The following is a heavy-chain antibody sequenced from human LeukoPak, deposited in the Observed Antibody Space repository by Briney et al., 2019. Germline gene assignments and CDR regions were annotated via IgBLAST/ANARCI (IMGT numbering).Heavy chain of an antibody. Sequence: ASVKVSSKASGYTFSSYGINWVRQAPGQGLEWMGWISVINSGNTRYAQNFQGRLTMTTDTSTTTAYMELRSLRSDDTAVYYCSREFPFCGADCFSGVFDIWGQGTMVTVS. CDR1: GYTFSSYG. CDR2: ISVINSGNT. D-gene: IGHD2-21*02. V-gene: IGHV1-18*01. J-gene: IGHJ3*02. CDR3: SREFPFCGADCFSGVFDI.